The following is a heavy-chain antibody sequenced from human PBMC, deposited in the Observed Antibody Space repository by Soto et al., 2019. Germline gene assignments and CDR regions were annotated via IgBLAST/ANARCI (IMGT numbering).Heavy chain of an antibody. V-gene: IGHV1-69*12. D-gene: IGHD4-17*01. CDR3: ARPTGTKPSYYCYGMDV. CDR2: IIPIFGTA. Sequence: QVQLVQSGAEVKKPGSSVKVSCKASGGTFSSYAISWVRQAPGQGLEWMGGIIPIFGTANYAQKFQGRVTITAEESTSKAYMELSSLRSEDTAVYYCARPTGTKPSYYCYGMDVWGPGTTVTVS. CDR1: GGTFSSYA. J-gene: IGHJ6*02.